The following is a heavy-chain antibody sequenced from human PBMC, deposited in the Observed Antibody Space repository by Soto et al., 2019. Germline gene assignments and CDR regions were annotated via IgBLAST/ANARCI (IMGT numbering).Heavy chain of an antibody. D-gene: IGHD3-10*01. CDR2: ISGSGGST. J-gene: IGHJ4*02. CDR3: AKTMVRGVEPRFFDY. V-gene: IGHV3-23*01. Sequence: GGSLRLSCAASGFTFSSYAMSWVRQAPGKGLEWVSAISGSGGSTYYADSVKGRFTISRDNSKNTLYLQMNSLRAEDTAVYYCAKTMVRGVEPRFFDYWGQGTLVTVAS. CDR1: GFTFSSYA.